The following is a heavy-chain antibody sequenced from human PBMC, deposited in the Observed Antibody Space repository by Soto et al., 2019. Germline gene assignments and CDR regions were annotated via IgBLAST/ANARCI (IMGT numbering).Heavy chain of an antibody. J-gene: IGHJ4*02. V-gene: IGHV1-18*01. D-gene: IGHD3-22*01. CDR3: ARELNTESSAYYSFAF. CDR1: GYIFTAYG. CDR2: VSTNDDRT. Sequence: QVQLVQSGPEVKMPGASVKVSCKTSGYIFTAYGLARLRQAPGQRPEWMGWVSTNDDRTNYAQKFQGRVTMTTDRSTTTTSMELRSLRPDDTAVYYCARELNTESSAYYSFAFWGQGTLVTVSS.